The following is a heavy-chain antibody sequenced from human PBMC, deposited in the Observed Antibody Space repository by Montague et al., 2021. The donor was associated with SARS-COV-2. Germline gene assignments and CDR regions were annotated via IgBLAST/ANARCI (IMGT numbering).Heavy chain of an antibody. Sequence: PGLVKPTQTLTLTCTFSGFSLSTSGMCVSWIRQPPGKALEWLARIDWDDDKYYSTSLKTRLTISKDTSKNQVVLTMTNMDPVDTATYYCARIKYDILTGYYYGMDVWGQGTTVTVSS. J-gene: IGHJ6*02. CDR1: GFSLSTSGMC. D-gene: IGHD3-9*01. CDR2: IDWDDDK. CDR3: ARIKYDILTGYYYGMDV. V-gene: IGHV2-70*11.